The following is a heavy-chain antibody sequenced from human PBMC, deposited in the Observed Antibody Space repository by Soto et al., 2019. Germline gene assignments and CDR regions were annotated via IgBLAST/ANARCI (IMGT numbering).Heavy chain of an antibody. D-gene: IGHD3-22*01. CDR3: ARQFDSDTSGYYYAY. CDR2: IMPIFGSA. V-gene: IGHV1-69*01. CDR1: GGTFSRNT. J-gene: IGHJ4*02. Sequence: QVQLVQSGAEVKKPGSSVKVSCKASGGTFSRNTVGWVRQAPGQGLEWMGGIMPIFGSANYAQKFRGRVTITADENTRTVYMEMSSLRSEDTAVYYCARQFDSDTSGYYYAYWGQGTLVTVSS.